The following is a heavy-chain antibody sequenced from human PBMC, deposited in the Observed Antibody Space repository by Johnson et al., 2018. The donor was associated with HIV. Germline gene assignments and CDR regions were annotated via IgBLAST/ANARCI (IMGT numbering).Heavy chain of an antibody. V-gene: IGHV3-13*01. D-gene: IGHD6-19*01. CDR1: GFTFSSYD. J-gene: IGHJ3*02. Sequence: VQLVESGGGLVQPGGSLRLSCAASGFTFSSYDMHWVRQATGKGLEWVSAIGTAGDTYYPGSVKGRFTISRENAKNSLYLQMNSLRAGDTAVYYCARGGGKGSGWSFDAFDIWGQGTMVTVSS. CDR3: ARGGGKGSGWSFDAFDI. CDR2: IGTAGDT.